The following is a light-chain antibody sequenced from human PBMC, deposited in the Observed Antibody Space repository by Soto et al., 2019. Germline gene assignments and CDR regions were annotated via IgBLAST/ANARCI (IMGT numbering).Light chain of an antibody. CDR1: QSVSKY. J-gene: IGKJ4*01. CDR3: QQRGDWPLT. V-gene: IGKV3-11*01. CDR2: DAT. Sequence: EIVLTQSPATLSLSPGERATLSCRASQSVSKYLAWYQQKPGQAPRLLIHDATNRATGIPDRFIGSGSGTDFTLTISSLEPEDFAVYYCQQRGDWPLTFGGGTKVEIK.